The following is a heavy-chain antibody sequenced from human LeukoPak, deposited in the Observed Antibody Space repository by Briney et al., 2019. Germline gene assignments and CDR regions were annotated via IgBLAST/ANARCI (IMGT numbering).Heavy chain of an antibody. CDR3: ARQIYSSQPFDC. Sequence: PGGSLRLSCAASGFTFSSYGMSWVRQAPGKGLEWVSGISGSGGSTYYADSVKGRFTISRDNSKNTLYLQMNSLRAEDTAVYYCARQIYSSQPFDCWGQGTLVTVSS. CDR2: ISGSGGST. V-gene: IGHV3-23*01. D-gene: IGHD6-13*01. J-gene: IGHJ4*02. CDR1: GFTFSSYG.